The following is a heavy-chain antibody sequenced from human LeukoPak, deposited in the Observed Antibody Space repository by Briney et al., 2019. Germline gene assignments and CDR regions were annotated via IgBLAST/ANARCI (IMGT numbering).Heavy chain of an antibody. CDR3: ARDVYGLGDY. Sequence: GGFLRLSCVASGFTFSNYWMHWVRQAPEKGLMWVSKINSDGSGPDYADSVKGRFTISRDNAKNTLYLQMNSLRAEDMAVYYCARDVYGLGDYWGQGTLVTVSS. D-gene: IGHD1-14*01. J-gene: IGHJ4*02. V-gene: IGHV3-74*01. CDR1: GFTFSNYW. CDR2: INSDGSGP.